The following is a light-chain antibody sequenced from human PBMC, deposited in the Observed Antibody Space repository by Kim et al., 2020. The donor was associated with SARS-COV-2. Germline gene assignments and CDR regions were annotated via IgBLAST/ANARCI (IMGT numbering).Light chain of an antibody. Sequence: EIVLTQSPGTLSLSPGERATLSCRASQSVRSSYLAWYQQKPGQAPRLLIYSASSRTTGIPDRFSGSGSGTDFTLTISRLEPEDFAVYYCQHYGSSPNTFGQGTKVYIK. CDR1: QSVRSSY. CDR2: SAS. V-gene: IGKV3-20*01. CDR3: QHYGSSPNT. J-gene: IGKJ1*01.